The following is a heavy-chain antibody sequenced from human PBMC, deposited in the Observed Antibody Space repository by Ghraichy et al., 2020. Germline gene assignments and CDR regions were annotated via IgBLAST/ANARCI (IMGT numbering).Heavy chain of an antibody. D-gene: IGHD5-18*01. Sequence: GGSLRLSCTASGFTFGDYAMSWFRQAPGKGLEWVGFIRSKAYGGTTEYAASVKGRFTISRDDSKSIAYLQMNSLKTEDTAVYYCTRRYSYGRGAFDIWGQGTMVTVSS. CDR1: GFTFGDYA. J-gene: IGHJ3*02. CDR3: TRRYSYGRGAFDI. V-gene: IGHV3-49*03. CDR2: IRSKAYGGTT.